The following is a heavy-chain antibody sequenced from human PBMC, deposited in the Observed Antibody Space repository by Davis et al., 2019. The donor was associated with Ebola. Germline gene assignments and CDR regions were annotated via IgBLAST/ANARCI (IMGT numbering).Heavy chain of an antibody. CDR1: GFTFSSYG. V-gene: IGHV3-30*03. CDR2: ISYDGSNK. J-gene: IGHJ4*02. D-gene: IGHD3-3*01. CDR3: AREGRVFGCDY. Sequence: GESLKISCAASGFTFSSYGMHWVRQAPGKGLEWVAVISYDGSNKYYADSVQGRFTISRDNAKNTLYLQMNDLRAEDTAVYYCAREGRVFGCDYWGQGALVTVSS.